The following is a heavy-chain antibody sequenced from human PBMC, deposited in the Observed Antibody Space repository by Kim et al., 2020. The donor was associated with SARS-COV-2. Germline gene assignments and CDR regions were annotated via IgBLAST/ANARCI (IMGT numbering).Heavy chain of an antibody. D-gene: IGHD6-13*01. CDR3: ARGRIAAPIDY. Sequence: IYYANPVKGRFTVSRDNAKNSLYLQMNSLRAGDTAVYYCARGRIAAPIDYWGQGTLVTVSS. CDR2: I. J-gene: IGHJ4*02. V-gene: IGHV3-11*04.